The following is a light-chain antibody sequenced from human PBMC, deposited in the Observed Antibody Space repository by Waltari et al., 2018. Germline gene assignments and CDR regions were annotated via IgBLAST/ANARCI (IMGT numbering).Light chain of an antibody. J-gene: IGKJ2*01. CDR1: QSVSSTY. Sequence: VMTQSPATLSVSPGEGATLFCRASQSVSSTYLAWYQHKPGQAPRLLIYGISIRATGVPSRFSGSGSGTDFTLTIRRLEAEDSAVYYCKQYGSSPPMYTFGQGTKLEIK. CDR3: KQYGSSPPMYT. CDR2: GIS. V-gene: IGKV3-20*01.